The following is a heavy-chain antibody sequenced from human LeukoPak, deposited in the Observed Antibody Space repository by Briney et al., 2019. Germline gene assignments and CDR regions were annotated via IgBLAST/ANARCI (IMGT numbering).Heavy chain of an antibody. CDR3: GRGEYYYDSSGYYYQYFQH. J-gene: IGHJ1*01. CDR1: GGSLSRGSYY. Sequence: PSQTLSLPCTVSGGSLSRGSYYWSWIRQPAGEGLGWIGRIYTSGSTNYNHSLKSRVRISVDTSKNKFFLKLSSVTAADTAVYYCGRGEYYYDSSGYYYQYFQHWGQGTLVTVSS. D-gene: IGHD3-22*01. CDR2: IYTSGST. V-gene: IGHV4-61*02.